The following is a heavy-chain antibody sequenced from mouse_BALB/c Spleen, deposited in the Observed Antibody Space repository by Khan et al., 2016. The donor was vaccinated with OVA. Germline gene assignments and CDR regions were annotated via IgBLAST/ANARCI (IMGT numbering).Heavy chain of an antibody. J-gene: IGHJ2*01. V-gene: IGHV14-3*02. CDR3: ARGGNYDYFDY. D-gene: IGHD2-1*01. CDR1: GFNIKDTY. CDR2: IDPANGNP. Sequence: VQLQQSGAELVKPGASVKLSCTASGFNIKDTYMHWVKQRPEQGLEWIGRIDPANGNPKYDPQFQGKATITADTSSKPASLQLSSRTTKDTADYYVARGGNYDYFDYWGQGTTLTVSS.